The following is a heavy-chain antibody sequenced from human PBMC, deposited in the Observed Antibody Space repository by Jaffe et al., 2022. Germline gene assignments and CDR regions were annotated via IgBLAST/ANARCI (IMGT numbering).Heavy chain of an antibody. D-gene: IGHD2-2*01. CDR3: ASETRGETRNIWRRYYYYYYMDV. CDR2: INHSGST. Sequence: QVQLQQWGAGLLKPSETLSLTCAVYGGSFSGYYWSWIRQPPGKGLEWIGEINHSGSTNYNPSLKSRVTISVDTSKNQFSLKLSSVTAADTAVYYCASETRGETRNIWRRYYYYYYMDVWGKGTTVTVSS. J-gene: IGHJ6*03. CDR1: GGSFSGYY. V-gene: IGHV4-34*01.